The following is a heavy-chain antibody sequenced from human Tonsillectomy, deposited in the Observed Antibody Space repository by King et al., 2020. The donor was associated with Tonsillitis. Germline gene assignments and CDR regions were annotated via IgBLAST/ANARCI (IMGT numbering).Heavy chain of an antibody. Sequence: QLQESGPGLVKPSETLSLTCPVSGGSISPYYWSWIRQSPGKGLEWIGNINFSGTTNYNPSINSRVTISVDTSKSQVSLRLTSVTAADTAVYYCARDRPDWGDWYFDLWGRGTLVTVSS. V-gene: IGHV4-59*13. CDR3: ARDRPDWGDWYFDL. CDR1: GGSISPYY. D-gene: IGHD7-27*01. CDR2: INFSGTT. J-gene: IGHJ2*01.